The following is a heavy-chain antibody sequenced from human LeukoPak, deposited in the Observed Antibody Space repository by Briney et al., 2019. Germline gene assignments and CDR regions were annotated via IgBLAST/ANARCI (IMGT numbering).Heavy chain of an antibody. CDR3: ARVAYGYNSGYWFDP. J-gene: IGHJ5*02. CDR2: INHSGST. Sequence: SETLSLTCAVYGGSFSGYYWSWIRQPPGKGLEWIGEINHSGSTNYNPSLKSRVTISVDTSKNQFSLKLSSVTAADTAVYYCARVAYGYNSGYWFDPWGPGTLVTVSS. V-gene: IGHV4-34*01. CDR1: GGSFSGYY. D-gene: IGHD5-24*01.